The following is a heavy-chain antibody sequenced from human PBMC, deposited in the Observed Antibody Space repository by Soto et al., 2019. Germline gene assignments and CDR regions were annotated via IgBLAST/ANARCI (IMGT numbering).Heavy chain of an antibody. CDR1: GYTFTSYG. CDR2: ISAYNGNT. J-gene: IGHJ4*02. V-gene: IGHV1-18*01. Sequence: QVQLVQSGAEVKKPGASVKVSCKASGYTFTSYGISGVRQAPGQGLEWMGWISAYNGNTKYAQKLQGTVTMTTDTSTSTDYMELRSLRSDDTAVYYVTREPNYFDYWGQGTLVTVSS. CDR3: TREPNYFDY.